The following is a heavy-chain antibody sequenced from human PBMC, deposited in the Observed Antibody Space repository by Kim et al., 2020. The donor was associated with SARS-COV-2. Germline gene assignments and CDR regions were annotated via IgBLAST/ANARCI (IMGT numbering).Heavy chain of an antibody. CDR2: INHSGST. CDR1: GGSFSGYY. Sequence: SETLSLTCAVYGGSFSGYYWSWIRQPPGKGLEWIGEINHSGSTNYNPSLKSRVTISVDTSKNQFSLKLSSVTAADTAVYYCARGMLGLPYYYGMDVWGQGTTVTVSS. J-gene: IGHJ6*02. D-gene: IGHD1-7*01. V-gene: IGHV4-34*01. CDR3: ARGMLGLPYYYGMDV.